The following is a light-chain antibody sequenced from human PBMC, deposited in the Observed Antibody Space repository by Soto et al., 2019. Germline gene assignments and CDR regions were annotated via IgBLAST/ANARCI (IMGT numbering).Light chain of an antibody. CDR3: SSYTSSSTLG. CDR1: SSDVGGYNY. CDR2: DVS. J-gene: IGLJ2*01. V-gene: IGLV2-14*01. Sequence: QSALTQPASVSGSPGQSITISCTGTSSDVGGYNYVSWYQQHPGKAPKLMIYDVSNRPSGVSNRFSGSKSGNTASLTISGLQAEDEADYYCSSYTSSSTLGFGGGTXXTXL.